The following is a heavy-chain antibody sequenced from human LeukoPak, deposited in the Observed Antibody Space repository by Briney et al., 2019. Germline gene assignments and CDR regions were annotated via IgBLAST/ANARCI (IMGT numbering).Heavy chain of an antibody. CDR1: GYTFTNYG. J-gene: IGHJ4*02. CDR3: ARDFRDYFFYY. V-gene: IGHV1-18*01. Sequence: ASVKVSCKASGYTFTNYGISWVRQAPGQGLEWMGWISPYNGNTNYAQKFRGRVTMTRDTSISTAYMELSRLTSDDTAVYYCARDFRDYFFYYWGQGTLVTVSS. CDR2: ISPYNGNT.